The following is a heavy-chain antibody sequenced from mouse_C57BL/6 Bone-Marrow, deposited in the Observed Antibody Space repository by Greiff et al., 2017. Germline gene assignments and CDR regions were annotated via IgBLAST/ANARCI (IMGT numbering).Heavy chain of an antibody. D-gene: IGHD1-1*01. CDR2: IHPNSGST. CDR3: AREAYGREFAY. CDR1: GYTFTSYW. V-gene: IGHV1-64*01. J-gene: IGHJ3*01. Sequence: QVQLQQPGAELVKPGASVKLSCKASGYTFTSYWMHWVKQRPGQGLEWIGMIHPNSGSTNYNEKFKSKATLTVDKSSSTAYMQLSSLTSEDSAIYYCAREAYGREFAYWGQGTLVTVSA.